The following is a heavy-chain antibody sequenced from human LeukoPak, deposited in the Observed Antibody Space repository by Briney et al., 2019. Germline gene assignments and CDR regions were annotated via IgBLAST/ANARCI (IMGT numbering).Heavy chain of an antibody. J-gene: IGHJ4*02. Sequence: PSETLSLTCTVSGGSISSGGYYWSWIRQHPGKGLEWIGYIYDSGSTYYNPSLKSRVTISVDTSKNQFSLKLSSVTAADTAVYYCARGDPRQGYRSSWYYFDYWGQGTLVTVSS. D-gene: IGHD6-13*01. CDR3: ARGDPRQGYRSSWYYFDY. CDR2: IYDSGST. CDR1: GGSISSGGYY. V-gene: IGHV4-31*03.